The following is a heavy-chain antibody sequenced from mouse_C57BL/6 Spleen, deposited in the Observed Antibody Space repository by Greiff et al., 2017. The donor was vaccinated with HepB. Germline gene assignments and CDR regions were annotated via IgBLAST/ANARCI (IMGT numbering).Heavy chain of an antibody. J-gene: IGHJ3*01. CDR1: GYTFTSYW. V-gene: IGHV1-5*01. CDR3: TRGDAYSNYSFAY. D-gene: IGHD2-5*01. Sequence: VQLQQSGTVLARPGASVKMSCKTSGYTFTSYWMHWVKQRPGQGLEWIGAIYPGNSDTSYNQKFKGKAKLTAVTSASTAYMELSSLTNEDSAVYCCTRGDAYSNYSFAYWGQGTLVTVSA. CDR2: IYPGNSDT.